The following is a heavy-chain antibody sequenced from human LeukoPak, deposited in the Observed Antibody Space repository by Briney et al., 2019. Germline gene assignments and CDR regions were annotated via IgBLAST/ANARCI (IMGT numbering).Heavy chain of an antibody. CDR2: IDWDDDK. J-gene: IGHJ4*02. V-gene: IGHV2-70*11. D-gene: IGHD3-22*01. CDR1: GGSISSYYW. CDR3: ARILYDNRYFDY. Sequence: TLSLTCTVSGGSISSYYWSWIRQPPGKALEWLARIDWDDDKYYSTSLKTRLTISKDTSKNQVVLTMTNVDPVDTATYYCARILYDNRYFDYWGQGTLVTVSS.